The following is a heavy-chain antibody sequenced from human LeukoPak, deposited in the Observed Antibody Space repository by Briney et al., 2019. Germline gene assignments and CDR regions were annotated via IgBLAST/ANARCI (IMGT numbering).Heavy chain of an antibody. CDR2: IYDSGST. V-gene: IGHV4-30-4*01. CDR1: GASIRSGDYY. J-gene: IGHJ3*02. Sequence: SETLSLTCTVSGASIRSGDYYWSWIRQPPGKGLEWIGYIYDSGSTYYNPSLKSRITISVDTSENRFSLKLSSVTATDTAVYYCARDCSGGSCYGAFDIWGQGTIVTVSS. D-gene: IGHD2-15*01. CDR3: ARDCSGGSCYGAFDI.